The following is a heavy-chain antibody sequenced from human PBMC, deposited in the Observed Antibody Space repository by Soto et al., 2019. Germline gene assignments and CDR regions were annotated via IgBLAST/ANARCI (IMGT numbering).Heavy chain of an antibody. CDR1: GFTFSSYS. CDR2: ISISSSYI. J-gene: IGHJ6*02. V-gene: IGHV3-21*01. Sequence: PGGSLRLSCAASGFTFSSYSMNWVRQAPGKGLEWVSSISISSSYIYYADSVKGRFTISRDNAKNSLYLQMNSLRAEDTAVYYCARVMDIVVVPAAPPYYYYGMDVWGQGTTVTVSS. CDR3: ARVMDIVVVPAAPPYYYYGMDV. D-gene: IGHD2-2*03.